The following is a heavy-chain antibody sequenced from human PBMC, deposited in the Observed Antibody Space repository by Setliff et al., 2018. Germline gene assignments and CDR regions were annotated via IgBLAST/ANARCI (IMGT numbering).Heavy chain of an antibody. CDR2: IIPIFGTA. D-gene: IGHD3-3*01. J-gene: IGHJ3*02. Sequence: SVKVSCKASGGTFSSYAISWVRQAPGQGLEWMGRIIPIFGTANYAQKFQGRVTITADKSTSTAYMELSSLRSEDTAVYYCARKEYYNFWSGPARAFDIWGQGTMVTVSS. CDR1: GGTFSSYA. CDR3: ARKEYYNFWSGPARAFDI. V-gene: IGHV1-69*06.